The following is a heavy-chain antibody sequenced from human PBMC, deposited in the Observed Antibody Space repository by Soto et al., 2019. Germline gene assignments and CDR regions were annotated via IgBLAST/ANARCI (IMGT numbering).Heavy chain of an antibody. V-gene: IGHV4-39*01. CDR2: IYSSENT. Sequence: PSETLSLTCTVSGGSVSSNSYSWGWIRQSPGKGLEWIGTIYSSENTYYNPSLLSRVTISVDTSKNEFSLRLSSVTAADTAVYFCLCLNGYCVSTNCHGYYGMDVWGQGTTVTVSS. CDR3: LCLNGYCVSTNCHGYYGMDV. D-gene: IGHD2-2*03. J-gene: IGHJ6*02. CDR1: GGSVSSNSYS.